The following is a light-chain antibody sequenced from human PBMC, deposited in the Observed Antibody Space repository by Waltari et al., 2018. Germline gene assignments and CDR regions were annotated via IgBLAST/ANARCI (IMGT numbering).Light chain of an antibody. Sequence: DIQMTQSPSSLSASAGDRVTITCRASQGIGSWLAWYQQKPGEAPKLLIYGASTLQSGVPSRFSGSGSGTDFTLTISSLQPEDFATYYCQQANSFPRNFGQGTRLEIK. J-gene: IGKJ5*01. CDR3: QQANSFPRN. V-gene: IGKV1-12*01. CDR1: QGIGSW. CDR2: GAS.